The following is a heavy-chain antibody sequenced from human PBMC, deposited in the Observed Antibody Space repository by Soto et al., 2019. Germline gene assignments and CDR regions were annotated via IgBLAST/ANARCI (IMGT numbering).Heavy chain of an antibody. J-gene: IGHJ5*02. Sequence: QVQLVQSGAEVKKPGSSVKVSCKASGGTFSSYAISWVRQAPGQGLEWMGGIIPIFGTANYAQKFQGRVTITADESTSTAYMELRSLRSEDTAVYYCARVVVVPAAIEVNWFDPWGQGTLVTVSS. V-gene: IGHV1-69*01. CDR3: ARVVVVPAAIEVNWFDP. CDR1: GGTFSSYA. D-gene: IGHD2-2*01. CDR2: IIPIFGTA.